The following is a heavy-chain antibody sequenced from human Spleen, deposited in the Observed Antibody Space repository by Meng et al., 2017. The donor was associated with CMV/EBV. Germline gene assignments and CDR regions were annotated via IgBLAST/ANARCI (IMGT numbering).Heavy chain of an antibody. CDR3: TRDRNLRDRGWFDP. Sequence: ASGFTVGSYCMNWVRQAPEKGLEWVSSISSSTSDIYYAYSVRGRFTISRDNAKNSLYLEMNSLRAEDTAVYYCTRDRNLRDRGWFDPWGQGTLVTVSS. J-gene: IGHJ5*02. CDR1: GFTVGSYC. CDR2: ISSSTSDI. V-gene: IGHV3-21*01. D-gene: IGHD2-15*01.